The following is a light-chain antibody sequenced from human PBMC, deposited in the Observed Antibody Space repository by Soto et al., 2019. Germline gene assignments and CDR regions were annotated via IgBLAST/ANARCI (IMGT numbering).Light chain of an antibody. J-gene: IGLJ1*01. CDR2: EVN. CDR3: CSYAGSILYV. V-gene: IGLV2-23*02. CDR1: SSDVGSYNL. Sequence: QSVLTQPASVSGSPGQSITISCTGTSSDVGSYNLVSWYQQHPGKAPKLMIYEVNKRPSGVSNRFSGSKSGNTSSLTISGLQAEDEADYYCCSYAGSILYVFGTGTKVTVL.